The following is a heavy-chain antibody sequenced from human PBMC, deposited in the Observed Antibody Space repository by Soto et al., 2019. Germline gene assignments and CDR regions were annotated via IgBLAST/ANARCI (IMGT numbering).Heavy chain of an antibody. D-gene: IGHD2-8*01. CDR1: GGTFSSYT. J-gene: IGHJ6*02. CDR2: ISGYNGDT. CDR3: AKNGQPPYYYYGMDV. V-gene: IGHV1-18*01. Sequence: GASVKVSCKASGGTFSSYTISWVRQAPGQGLEWMGWISGYNGDTKCAQKFQGRVTMTVDTSTTTAYMELRSLTSDDRAVYYCAKNGQPPYYYYGMDVWGQGTTVTVSS.